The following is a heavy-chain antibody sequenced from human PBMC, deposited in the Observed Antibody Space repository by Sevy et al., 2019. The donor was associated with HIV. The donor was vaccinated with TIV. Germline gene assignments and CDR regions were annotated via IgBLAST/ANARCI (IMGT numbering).Heavy chain of an antibody. J-gene: IGHJ4*02. CDR3: ARDLVGDDRVILDY. CDR2: INPKDGYT. Sequence: ASVKVSCKASGYIFTGYNIFWVRQAPGQGLEWMGWINPKDGYTNYAQKFQGRITLTRDTSISGVWLELTILTSDDTAVYYCARDLVGDDRVILDYWGQGTLVTVSS. V-gene: IGHV1-2*02. CDR1: GYIFTGYN. D-gene: IGHD2-21*01.